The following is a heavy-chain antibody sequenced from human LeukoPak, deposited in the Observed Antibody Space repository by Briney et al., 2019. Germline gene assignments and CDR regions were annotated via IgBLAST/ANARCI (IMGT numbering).Heavy chain of an antibody. CDR2: IYTSGTT. D-gene: IGHD6-13*01. CDR3: ARGYSSSWYFNWFDP. Sequence: PSETLSLTCTVSGGSISNYYWSWIRQPAGKGLEWIGRIYTSGTTHYNPSLKSRVTMSVDTSKNQFSLNLSSVTAADTAVYYCARGYSSSWYFNWFDPWGQGTLVTVSS. V-gene: IGHV4-4*07. J-gene: IGHJ5*02. CDR1: GGSISNYY.